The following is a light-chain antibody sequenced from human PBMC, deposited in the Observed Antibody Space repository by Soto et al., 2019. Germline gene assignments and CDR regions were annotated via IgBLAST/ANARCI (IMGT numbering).Light chain of an antibody. V-gene: IGLV2-11*01. CDR3: CSYAGSYKDV. J-gene: IGLJ1*01. CDR2: DVS. CDR1: SSDVGGYNY. Sequence: QSVLTQPRSASGSPGQSVTISCTGTSSDVGGYNYVSWYQQHPGKAPKLMIYDVSKRPSGVPDRFSGSKSGNTASLTISGLQAEDEADYYCCSYAGSYKDVFGTGTKVTVL.